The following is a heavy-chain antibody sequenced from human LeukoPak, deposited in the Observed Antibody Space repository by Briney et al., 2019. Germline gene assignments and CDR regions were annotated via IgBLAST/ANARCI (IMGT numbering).Heavy chain of an antibody. CDR1: GYTFTGYY. D-gene: IGHD3-22*01. Sequence: GASVKVSCKASGYTFTGYYMHWVRQAPGQGLEWMGWINPNSGGTNYAQKFQGRVTMTRDTSISTAYMELSRLRSDDTAVYYCARSSRYYYDSSGLSGWGQGTLVTVSS. V-gene: IGHV1-2*02. CDR3: ARSSRYYYDSSGLSG. CDR2: INPNSGGT. J-gene: IGHJ4*02.